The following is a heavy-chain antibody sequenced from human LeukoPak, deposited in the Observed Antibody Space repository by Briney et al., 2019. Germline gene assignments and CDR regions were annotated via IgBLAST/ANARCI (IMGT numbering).Heavy chain of an antibody. J-gene: IGHJ6*02. Sequence: SQTLSLTCAISGDSVSSNSAAWNWIRQSPSRGLEWLGRTYYRSKWYNDYAVSVKSRITINPDTSMNQFSLQLNSVTPEDTAVYYCARSFYGSGSYYSWAFALHYYYGMDVWGQGTTVTVSS. CDR3: ARSFYGSGSYYSWAFALHYYYGMDV. CDR1: GDSVSSNSAA. V-gene: IGHV6-1*01. D-gene: IGHD3-10*01. CDR2: TYYRSKWYN.